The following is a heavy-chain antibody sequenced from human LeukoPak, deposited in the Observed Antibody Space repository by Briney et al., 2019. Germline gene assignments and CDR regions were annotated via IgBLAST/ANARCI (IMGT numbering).Heavy chain of an antibody. CDR1: GYTFTSYG. Sequence: ASVKVTCKASGYTFTSYGISWVRQAPGQGLEWMGWISAYNGNTNYAQKLQGRVTMTTDTSISTAYMELSRLRSDDTAVYYCARDLGYSGYQGGLDYWGQGTLVTVSS. CDR2: ISAYNGNT. D-gene: IGHD5-12*01. V-gene: IGHV1-18*01. CDR3: ARDLGYSGYQGGLDY. J-gene: IGHJ4*02.